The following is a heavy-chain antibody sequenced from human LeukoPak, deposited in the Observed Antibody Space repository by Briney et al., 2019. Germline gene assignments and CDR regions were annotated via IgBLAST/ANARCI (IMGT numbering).Heavy chain of an antibody. V-gene: IGHV3-7*05. Sequence: GGSLRLSCAASGFTSSSYWMSWVRQAPGKGLQWVANIKQDGSEKYYVDSVKGRFTISRDNAKNSLYLQMNSLRAEDTAVYFCARQMEGLAGENWIDPWSQGTLVTVSS. CDR1: GFTSSSYW. CDR2: IKQDGSEK. CDR3: ARQMEGLAGENWIDP. D-gene: IGHD6-13*01. J-gene: IGHJ5*02.